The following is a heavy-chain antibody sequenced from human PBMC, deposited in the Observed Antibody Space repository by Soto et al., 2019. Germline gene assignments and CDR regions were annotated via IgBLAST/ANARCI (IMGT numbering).Heavy chain of an antibody. CDR2: IYYSGST. CDR3: ATQGYCSGGSCYPRSLLNYFDY. CDR1: GGSISSSSYY. J-gene: IGHJ4*02. V-gene: IGHV4-39*01. Sequence: PSETLSLTCTVSGGSISSSSYYWGWIRQPPGKGLEWIGSIYYSGSTYYNPSLKSRVTISVDTSKNQFSLKLSSVTAADTAVYYCATQGYCSGGSCYPRSLLNYFDYWGQGTLVTVSS. D-gene: IGHD2-15*01.